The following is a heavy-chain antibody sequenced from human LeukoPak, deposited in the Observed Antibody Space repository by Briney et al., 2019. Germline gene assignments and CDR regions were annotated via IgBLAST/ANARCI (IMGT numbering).Heavy chain of an antibody. J-gene: IGHJ6*02. Sequence: GASVKVPCKLSGGTFSRFAISWVRQAPGQGLEWMGGIIPKFGTPNYAQKFQDTVTIIADESTSTVYMEVSSLRSEDTAVYYCARDREASGYYYGFYYGLDVWGQGTTVTVSS. D-gene: IGHD3-22*01. CDR1: GGTFSRFA. CDR2: IIPKFGTP. V-gene: IGHV1-69*13. CDR3: ARDREASGYYYGFYYGLDV.